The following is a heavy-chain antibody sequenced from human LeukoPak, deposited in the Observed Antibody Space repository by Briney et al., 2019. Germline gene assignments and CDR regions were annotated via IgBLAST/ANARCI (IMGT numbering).Heavy chain of an antibody. J-gene: IGHJ3*02. CDR1: GGTFSSYA. CDR2: IIPIFGTA. CDR3: AIPLAQYSSSYAFDI. D-gene: IGHD6-6*01. Sequence: SVKVSCKASGGTFSSYAISWVRQAPGRGLEWMGGIIPIFGTANYAQKFQGRVTITADESTSTAYMELSSLRSEDTAVYYCAIPLAQYSSSYAFDIWGQGTMVTVSS. V-gene: IGHV1-69*01.